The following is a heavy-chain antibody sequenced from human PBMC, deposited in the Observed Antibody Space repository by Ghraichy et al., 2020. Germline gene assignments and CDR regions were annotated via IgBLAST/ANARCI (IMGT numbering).Heavy chain of an antibody. V-gene: IGHV4-59*01. CDR2: IHHSGKT. D-gene: IGHD1-26*01. CDR1: GDSITTYY. CDR3: AKWEESLWAFDI. J-gene: IGHJ3*02. Sequence: SETLSLTCSVSGDSITTYYWNWIRQPPGKGLEWIGYIHHSGKTKSNPSLNSRITMSVDTSKSHFSLKVNSVSAADTAVYYCAKWEESLWAFDIWGRGTMVTVSS.